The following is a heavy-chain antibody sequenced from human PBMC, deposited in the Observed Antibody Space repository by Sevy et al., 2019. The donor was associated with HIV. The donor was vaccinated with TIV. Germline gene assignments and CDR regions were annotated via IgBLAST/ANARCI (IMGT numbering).Heavy chain of an antibody. Sequence: SETLSLTCTVSGGSISSYYWSWIRQPPGKGLEWIGYIYYSGSTNYNPSLKSRLTISVDTSKNQFSLKLSSVTAADTAVYYCAGGADSSGYSDYWGQGTLVTVSS. J-gene: IGHJ4*02. D-gene: IGHD3-22*01. V-gene: IGHV4-59*01. CDR1: GGSISSYY. CDR3: AGGADSSGYSDY. CDR2: IYYSGST.